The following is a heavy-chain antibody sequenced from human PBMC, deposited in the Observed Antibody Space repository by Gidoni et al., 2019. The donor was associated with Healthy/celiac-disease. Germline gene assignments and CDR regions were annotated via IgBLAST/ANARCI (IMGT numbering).Heavy chain of an antibody. Sequence: QVQLVESGGGVVQPGRSLRLSCAASGFTFSSYGMHWVRQAPGKGLEWVAVISYDGSNKYYADSVKGRFTISRDNSKNTLYLQMNSLRAEDTAVYYCAKGDGATIITYGDYGGDYWGQGTLVTVSS. CDR3: AKGDGATIITYGDYGGDY. J-gene: IGHJ4*02. CDR2: ISYDGSNK. V-gene: IGHV3-30*18. CDR1: GFTFSSYG. D-gene: IGHD4-17*01.